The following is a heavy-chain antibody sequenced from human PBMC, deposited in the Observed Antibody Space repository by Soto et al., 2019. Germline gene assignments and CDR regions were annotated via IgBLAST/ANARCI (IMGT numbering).Heavy chain of an antibody. D-gene: IGHD6-19*01. V-gene: IGHV3-23*01. CDR3: AKLRGGWYSDY. J-gene: IGHJ4*02. Sequence: GGSLRLSCAASGFTFSNYAVTWVRQAPGKGLEWVSTISGSGGSTYYADSVKGRFTISRDNSKNTLYLQMNSLRAEDTAVYYCAKLRGGWYSDYWGQGTLVTVSS. CDR2: ISGSGGST. CDR1: GFTFSNYA.